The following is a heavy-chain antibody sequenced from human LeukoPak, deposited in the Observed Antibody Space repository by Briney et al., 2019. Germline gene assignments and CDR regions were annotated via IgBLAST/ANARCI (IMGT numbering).Heavy chain of an antibody. V-gene: IGHV3-30-3*01. CDR2: ISYDGSNK. D-gene: IGHD6-19*01. J-gene: IGHJ4*02. Sequence: GGSLRLSCAASGFTFNSYAMHWVRQAPGKGLEWVAVISYDGSNKYYADSVKGRFSISRDNAKNSLYLQMNSLRAEDTALYYCAKALYSSGYLFDYWGQGTLVTVSS. CDR1: GFTFNSYA. CDR3: AKALYSSGYLFDY.